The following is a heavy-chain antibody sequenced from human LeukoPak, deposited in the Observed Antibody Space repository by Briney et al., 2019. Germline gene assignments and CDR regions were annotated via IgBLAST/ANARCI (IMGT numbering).Heavy chain of an antibody. J-gene: IGHJ4*02. CDR2: IRYDGSNK. CDR1: GFTFSFYG. V-gene: IGHV3-30*02. CDR3: AKDPSYYGDQYYFDY. D-gene: IGHD4-17*01. Sequence: PGGSLRLSCAASGFTFSFYGIHWVRQAPGKGLEWVALIRYDGSNKYYADSMRGRFTISRDNSKNTLYLLMNSLRAEDTAVYYCAKDPSYYGDQYYFDYWGQGTLVTVSS.